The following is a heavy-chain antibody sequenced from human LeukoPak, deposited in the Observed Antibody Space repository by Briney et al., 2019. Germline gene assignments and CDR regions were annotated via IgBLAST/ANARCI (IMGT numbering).Heavy chain of an antibody. D-gene: IGHD1-26*01. CDR1: GLTFSSYA. CDR3: AKSPHSGSYYGGFDY. Sequence: GGSLRLSCAASGLTFSSYAMSWVRQAPGKGLEWVSAISGSGGSTYYADSVKGRFTISRDNSKNTLYLQMNSLRAEDTAVYYCAKSPHSGSYYGGFDYWGQGTLVTVSS. CDR2: ISGSGGST. J-gene: IGHJ4*02. V-gene: IGHV3-23*01.